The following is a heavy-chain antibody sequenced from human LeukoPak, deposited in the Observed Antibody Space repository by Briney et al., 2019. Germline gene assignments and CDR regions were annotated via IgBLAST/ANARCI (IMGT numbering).Heavy chain of an antibody. CDR1: GGTFSSYA. Sequence: GASVKVSCKASGGTFSSYAISWVRQAPGQGLEWVGRVIPLLGITNHAQKLQGRVTFTADTATNTAYMELSSLRSDDTAVYYCARARSMITFGGIRHAFDIWGQGTLVTVSP. J-gene: IGHJ3*02. V-gene: IGHV1-69*04. CDR2: VIPLLGIT. CDR3: ARARSMITFGGIRHAFDI. D-gene: IGHD3-16*01.